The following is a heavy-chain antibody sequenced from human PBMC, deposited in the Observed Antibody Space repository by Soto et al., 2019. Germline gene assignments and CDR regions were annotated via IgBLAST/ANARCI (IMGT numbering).Heavy chain of an antibody. CDR3: TRPGILYNMDV. D-gene: IGHD2-15*01. J-gene: IGHJ6*03. V-gene: IGHV3-73*01. Sequence: PGGSLRLSCAASGFTFSGSAIHWVRQASGKGLEWVGRIKDKANNYATVYTESVKGRFTMSRDDSKNTAYLQMSSLNTEDTAVYYCTRPGILYNMDVWGKGTTVTVSS. CDR1: GFTFSGSA. CDR2: IKDKANNYAT.